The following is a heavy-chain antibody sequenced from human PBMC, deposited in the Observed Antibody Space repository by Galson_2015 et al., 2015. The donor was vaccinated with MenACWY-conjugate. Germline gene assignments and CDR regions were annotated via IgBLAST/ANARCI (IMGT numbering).Heavy chain of an antibody. CDR2: ISGSGGST. V-gene: IGHV3-23*01. Sequence: SLRLSCAASGFTFSSYAMSWVRQAPGKGLEWVSAISGSGGSTYYADSVKGRFTISRDNSKNTLYLQMNSLRAEDTAVYYCAKGIVATTLLDYWGQGTLVTVSS. J-gene: IGHJ4*02. CDR3: AKGIVATTLLDY. CDR1: GFTFSSYA. D-gene: IGHD5-12*01.